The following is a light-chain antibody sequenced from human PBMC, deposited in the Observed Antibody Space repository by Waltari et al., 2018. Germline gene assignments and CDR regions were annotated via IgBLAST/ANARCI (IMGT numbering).Light chain of an antibody. J-gene: IGLJ3*02. V-gene: IGLV2-23*02. CDR3: CSYAGNYIWV. Sequence: QSALTQPASVSGSPGLSVTIPCPGASSDIGRYDTVSWYQQHPGNAPQLIICDVSKRPAGVSDRFSGSKSGDTASLTISGLQFEDEADYYCCSYAGNYIWVFGGGTRLTVL. CDR1: SSDIGRYDT. CDR2: DVS.